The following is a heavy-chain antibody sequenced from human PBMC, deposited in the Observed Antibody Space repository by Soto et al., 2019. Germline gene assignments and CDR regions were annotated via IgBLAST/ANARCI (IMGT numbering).Heavy chain of an antibody. CDR1: GGTFSSYA. Sequence: SVKVSCKASGGTFSSYAISWVRQAPGQGLEWMGGIIPIFGTANYAQKFQGRVTITADKSTSTAYMELSSLRSEDTAVYYCASQGGDGIYYYYGMDVWGQGTTVTV. V-gene: IGHV1-69*06. CDR2: IIPIFGTA. D-gene: IGHD3-16*01. J-gene: IGHJ6*02. CDR3: ASQGGDGIYYYYGMDV.